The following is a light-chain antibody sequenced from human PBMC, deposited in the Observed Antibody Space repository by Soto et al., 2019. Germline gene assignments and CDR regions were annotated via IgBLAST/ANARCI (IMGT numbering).Light chain of an antibody. Sequence: QSVLTQPPSASGSPGQSVTISCTGTSSDVGGYKYVSWYQQHPGKAPKLMIYEVSKRPSGVPDRFSGSKSGNTASLTVSGLQAEDEADYYCSSYADRHNVLFGGGTKLTVL. CDR3: SSYADRHNVL. J-gene: IGLJ2*01. CDR1: SSDVGGYKY. CDR2: EVS. V-gene: IGLV2-8*01.